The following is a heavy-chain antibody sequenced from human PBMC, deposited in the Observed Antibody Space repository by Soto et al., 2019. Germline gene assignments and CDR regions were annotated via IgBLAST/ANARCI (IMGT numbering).Heavy chain of an antibody. V-gene: IGHV3-53*01. CDR2: IYSGGST. CDR3: ARYCSSTSCYKRYYYYYGMDV. CDR1: GFTVSSNY. Sequence: GSLRLSCAASGFTVSSNYMSWVRQAPGKGLEWVSVIYSGGSTYYADSVKGRFTISRDNSKNTLYLQMNSLRAEDTAVYYCARYCSSTSCYKRYYYYYGMDVWGQGTTVTVSS. D-gene: IGHD2-2*01. J-gene: IGHJ6*02.